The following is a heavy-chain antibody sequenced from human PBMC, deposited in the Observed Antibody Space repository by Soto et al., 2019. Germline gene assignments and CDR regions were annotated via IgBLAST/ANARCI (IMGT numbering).Heavy chain of an antibody. CDR3: ARRATTTWYGGDFDY. D-gene: IGHD3-10*01. CDR1: GGSISNSDYY. CDR2: ISYSGST. Sequence: PSETLSLTCTVSGGSISNSDYYWGWIRQPPGKGLEWIGSISYSGSTYYNPSLKSRVTISVDTSKNQFSLKLSSVTAADTAVYYCARRATTTWYGGDFDYWGQGTLVTVSS. J-gene: IGHJ4*02. V-gene: IGHV4-39*01.